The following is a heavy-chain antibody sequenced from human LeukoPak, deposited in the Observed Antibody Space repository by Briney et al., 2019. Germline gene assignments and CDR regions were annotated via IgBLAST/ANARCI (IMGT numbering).Heavy chain of an antibody. V-gene: IGHV3-30-3*01. CDR3: ARSMRLFSY. J-gene: IGHJ4*02. CDR1: GYTFTSYY. D-gene: IGHD3-22*01. Sequence: SCKASGYTFTSYYMHWVRQAPGKGLEWVAVISYDGSSKYYADSVKGRFTISRDNSKNTLYLQMNSLRAEDTAVYYCARSMRLFSYWGQGTLVTVSS. CDR2: ISYDGSSK.